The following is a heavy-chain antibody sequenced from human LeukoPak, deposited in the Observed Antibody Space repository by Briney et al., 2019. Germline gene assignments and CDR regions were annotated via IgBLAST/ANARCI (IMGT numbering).Heavy chain of an antibody. CDR3: ARVTMEFDY. V-gene: IGHV3-9*01. D-gene: IGHD2-8*01. CDR2: ISWNSGSI. J-gene: IGHJ4*02. CDR1: GFTFDDYA. Sequence: GGSLRLSCAASGFTFDDYAMHWVRQAPGKGLEWVSGISWNSGSIGYADSVKGRFTISRDNAKNSLYLQMNSLRAEDTAVYYCARVTMEFDYWGQGTLVTVSS.